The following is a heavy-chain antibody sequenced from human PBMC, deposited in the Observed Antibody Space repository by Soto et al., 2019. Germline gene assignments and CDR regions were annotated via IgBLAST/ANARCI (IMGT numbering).Heavy chain of an antibody. CDR1: GFNLSSYA. CDR3: ASAMGDYDSPAYLFDF. CDR2: IAYDGSNK. Sequence: QVQLVASGGGVVQPGMSLRLSCAVSGFNLSSYAMHWVRQAPGKGLEWVAIIAYDGSNKYYTDSVKGRFTISRDSSKNTLYLQMNILRPEETAVYYCASAMGDYDSPAYLFDFWGQGTLVTVSS. V-gene: IGHV3-30-3*01. J-gene: IGHJ4*02. D-gene: IGHD3-22*01.